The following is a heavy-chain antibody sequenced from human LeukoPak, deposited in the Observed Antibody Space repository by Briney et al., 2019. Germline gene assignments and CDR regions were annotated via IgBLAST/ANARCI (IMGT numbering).Heavy chain of an antibody. CDR1: GFTFDDYA. J-gene: IGHJ4*02. CDR2: ISWNSGSI. CDR3: AKVRRYYGDYVFDY. D-gene: IGHD4-17*01. V-gene: IGHV3-9*01. Sequence: GGSLRLSCAASGFTFDDYAMHWVRHAPGKGLEWVSGISWNSGSIGYADSVKGRFTISRDNAKNSLYLQMNSLRAEDTALYYCAKVRRYYGDYVFDYWGQGTLVTVSS.